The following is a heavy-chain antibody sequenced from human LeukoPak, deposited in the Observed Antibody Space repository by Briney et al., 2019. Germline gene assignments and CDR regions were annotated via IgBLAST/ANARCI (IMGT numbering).Heavy chain of an antibody. CDR1: GFSLNTNGVD. CDR2: IFWDDDK. CDR3: AHSGGNGYDWGPYYFDY. D-gene: IGHD5-12*01. Sequence: SGPTLVKPTQTLTLTCVFSGFSLNTNGVDVGWIRQPPGKALEWLAFIFWDDDKRYSPSLEGRLTITKDTSNNQVVLRMINMDPVDTATYYCAHSGGNGYDWGPYYFDYWGQGTLVTVSS. V-gene: IGHV2-5*02. J-gene: IGHJ4*02.